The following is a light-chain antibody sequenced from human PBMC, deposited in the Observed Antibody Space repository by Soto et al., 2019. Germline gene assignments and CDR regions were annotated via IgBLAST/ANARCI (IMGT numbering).Light chain of an antibody. CDR2: DAS. CDR3: QQFNSYPL. CDR1: QGISSA. J-gene: IGKJ1*01. V-gene: IGKV1-13*02. Sequence: ALQLTQSPSSLSASVGDRVTITCRASQGISSALAWYQQKPGKAPKLLIYDASSLESGVPSRFSGSGSGTDFTLTISSLQPEDFATYYCQQFNSYPLFGQGTKVEIQ.